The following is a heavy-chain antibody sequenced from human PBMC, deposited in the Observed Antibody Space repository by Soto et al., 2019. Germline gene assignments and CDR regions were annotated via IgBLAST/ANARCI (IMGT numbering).Heavy chain of an antibody. CDR1: GFTFSNYW. D-gene: IGHD2-21*02. Sequence: VQLVESGGGLVQPGGSLRLSCVASGFTFSNYWMHWVRQAPGEGLVWVSRIRTDGSITDYADSVKGRFTIARDNAKSTLYLQMNSLRAEDTAVYYCARGGCEGGYCLEAPRGFDIWGQGTTVTVSS. J-gene: IGHJ3*02. V-gene: IGHV3-74*01. CDR2: IRTDGSIT. CDR3: ARGGCEGGYCLEAPRGFDI.